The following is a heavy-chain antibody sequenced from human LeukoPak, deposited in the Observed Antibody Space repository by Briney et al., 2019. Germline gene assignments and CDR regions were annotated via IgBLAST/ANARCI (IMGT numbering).Heavy chain of an antibody. Sequence: SGSTYYNPSLKSRVTISVDTSKNRFSLKLSSVTAADTAVYYCARDVVVPAAIPPGAFDIWGQGTMVTVSS. J-gene: IGHJ3*02. V-gene: IGHV4-30-4*01. CDR2: SGST. CDR3: ARDVVVPAAIPPGAFDI. D-gene: IGHD2-2*02.